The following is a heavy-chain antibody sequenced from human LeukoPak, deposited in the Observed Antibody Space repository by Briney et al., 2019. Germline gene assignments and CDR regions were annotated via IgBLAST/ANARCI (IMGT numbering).Heavy chain of an antibody. J-gene: IGHJ4*02. V-gene: IGHV1-46*02. Sequence: ASVKVSCKASGYIFKNYNMHWVRQAPGQGLEWMGIINPSGGSTSYAQKLQGRVTMTRDTSTSTVYMELSSLRSEDTAVYYCARDQLGGLLWGQGTLVTVSS. CDR1: GYIFKNYN. D-gene: IGHD3-10*01. CDR3: ARDQLGGLL. CDR2: INPSGGST.